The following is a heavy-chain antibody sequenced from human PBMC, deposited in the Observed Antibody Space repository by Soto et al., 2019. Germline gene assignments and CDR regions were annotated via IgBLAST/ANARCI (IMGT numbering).Heavy chain of an antibody. D-gene: IGHD6-19*01. CDR1: GDSMSSSDYY. V-gene: IGHV4-39*01. CDR2: IYYSGST. J-gene: IGHJ4*02. Sequence: SETLSLTCAVSGDSMSSSDYYGGWIRQPPGKGLEWIGSIYYSGSTYYNPSLQSRVAISVDTSKNQFSLKLKSVTAADTAIYYCARRTVNIRTFYSGLKTHCFDYWGQGSPVTVSS. CDR3: ARRTVNIRTFYSGLKTHCFDY.